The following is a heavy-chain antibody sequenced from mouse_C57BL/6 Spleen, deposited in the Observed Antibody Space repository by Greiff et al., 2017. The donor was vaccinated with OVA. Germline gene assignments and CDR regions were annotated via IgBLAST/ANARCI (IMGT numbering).Heavy chain of an antibody. V-gene: IGHV3-6*01. Sequence: EVQLVESGPGLVKPSQSLSLTCSVTGYSITSGYYWNWIRQFPGNKLEWMGYISYDGSNNYNPSLKNRISITRDTSKNQFFLKLNSVTTEDTATYYCARDYDGGYFDYWGQGTTLTVSS. CDR3: ARDYDGGYFDY. CDR2: ISYDGSN. CDR1: GYSITSGYY. J-gene: IGHJ2*01. D-gene: IGHD2-12*01.